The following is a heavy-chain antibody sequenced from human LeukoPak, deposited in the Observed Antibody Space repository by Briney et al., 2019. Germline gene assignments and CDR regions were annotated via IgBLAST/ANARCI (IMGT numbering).Heavy chain of an antibody. CDR3: TRDLTNWNDATFDI. V-gene: IGHV3-7*01. Sequence: AESLTLSCAASGFSFSYYCMSWVRQAPGKGLEWVANIKQDGSDKYYVDSVKGRFTIARDNAKNALYLQMNSLSAEDTAMYYCTRDLTNWNDATFDIWGQGTMVTVSS. D-gene: IGHD1-1*01. CDR1: GFSFSYYC. CDR2: IKQDGSDK. J-gene: IGHJ3*02.